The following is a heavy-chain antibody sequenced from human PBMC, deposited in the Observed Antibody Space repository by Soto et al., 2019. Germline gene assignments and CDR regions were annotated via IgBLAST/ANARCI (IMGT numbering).Heavy chain of an antibody. J-gene: IGHJ4*02. CDR2: IYPGDSDT. Sequence: PGESLKISCKGSGYSLTSYWIGWVRQMPGKGLEWMGIIYPGDSDTRYSPSFQGQVTISADKSISTAYLQWSSLKASDTAMYYCSRSVPNYYDSSGADLDYWGQGTLVTVSS. CDR1: GYSLTSYW. D-gene: IGHD3-22*01. V-gene: IGHV5-51*01. CDR3: SRSVPNYYDSSGADLDY.